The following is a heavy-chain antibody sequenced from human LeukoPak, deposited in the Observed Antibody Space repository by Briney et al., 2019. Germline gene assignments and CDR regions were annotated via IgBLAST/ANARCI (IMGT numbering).Heavy chain of an antibody. Sequence: ASVKVSCKASGYTFTGYFIHWVRQAPGQGLEWMGWINPNSGGTNYAQKFQDRVTMTRDTSIITVYMELSRLRSDDTAVYYCAREDCGGDYYHYWGQGTLVTVSS. J-gene: IGHJ4*02. V-gene: IGHV1-2*02. CDR2: INPNSGGT. CDR1: GYTFTGYF. D-gene: IGHD2-21*01. CDR3: AREDCGGDYYHY.